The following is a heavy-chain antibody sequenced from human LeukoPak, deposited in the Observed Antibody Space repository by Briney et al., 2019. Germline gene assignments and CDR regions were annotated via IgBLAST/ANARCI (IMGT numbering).Heavy chain of an antibody. CDR2: IYTSGST. V-gene: IGHV4-4*07. Sequence: SETLSLTCTVSGGSISSYYWSWIRQPAGKGLEWIGRIYTSGSTNYNPSLKSRVTMSVDTPKNQFSLKLSSVTAADTAVYYCARDRHGSGSYLDYFDYWGQGTLVTVSS. CDR1: GGSISSYY. CDR3: ARDRHGSGSYLDYFDY. D-gene: IGHD3-10*01. J-gene: IGHJ4*02.